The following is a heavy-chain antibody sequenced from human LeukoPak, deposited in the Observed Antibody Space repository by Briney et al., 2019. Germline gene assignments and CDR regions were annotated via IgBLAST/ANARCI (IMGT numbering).Heavy chain of an antibody. CDR2: INPNSGAT. CDR3: ARSLAAAGNA. CDR1: GYTFTDYY. J-gene: IGHJ5*02. D-gene: IGHD6-13*01. Sequence: GASVKVSFKASGYTFTDYYTQWVRQAPGQGLEWMGWINPNSGATTYAQNFQGRVTMTRDTSISTAYMELTSLRSDDTAVYYCARSLAAAGNAWGQGTLVTVSS. V-gene: IGHV1-2*02.